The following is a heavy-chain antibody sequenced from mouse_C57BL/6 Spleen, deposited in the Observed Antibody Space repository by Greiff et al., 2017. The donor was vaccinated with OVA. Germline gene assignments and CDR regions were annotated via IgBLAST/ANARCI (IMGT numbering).Heavy chain of an antibody. J-gene: IGHJ2*01. CDR1: GYAFSSSW. V-gene: IGHV1-82*01. CDR2: IYPGDGDT. D-gene: IGHD1-1*01. Sequence: QVQLQQSGPELVKPGASVKISCKASGYAFSSSWMNWVKQRPGKGLEWIGRIYPGDGDTNYIGKFKGKATLTADKSSSTAYMQLSSLTSEDSAVYFCARRNYYGSSHFDYWGQGTTLTVSS. CDR3: ARRNYYGSSHFDY.